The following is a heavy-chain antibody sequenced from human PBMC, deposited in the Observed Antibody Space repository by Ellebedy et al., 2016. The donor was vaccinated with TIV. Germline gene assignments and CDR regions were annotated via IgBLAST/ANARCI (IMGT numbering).Heavy chain of an antibody. J-gene: IGHJ4*02. CDR3: TRDCGAVDCSSTI. Sequence: SLKISCAASGFTFNDYSIHWVRQAPGKGLEWVSGITWDGAETAYADSVKGRFTISRDNAKDLLYLQMNSLRAEDTAVYYCTRDCGAVDCSSTIWGQGTLVTVSS. D-gene: IGHD2-2*01. CDR2: ITWDGAET. CDR1: GFTFNDYS. V-gene: IGHV3-9*01.